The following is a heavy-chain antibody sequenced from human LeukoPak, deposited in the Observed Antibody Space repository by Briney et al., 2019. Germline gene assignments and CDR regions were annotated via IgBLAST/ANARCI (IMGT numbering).Heavy chain of an antibody. CDR2: IYWDDDK. J-gene: IGHJ4*02. CDR1: GFSLSTSGVG. CDR3: AHRLAAAGTMDY. Sequence: PGPTLVKPTQTLTLTCTFSGFSLSTSGVGVGWIRQPPGKALEWLALIYWDDDKRYSPSLKSRLTITKDTSKNQVVPTMTNMDPVDTATYYCAHRLAAAGTMDYWGQGTLVTVSS. V-gene: IGHV2-5*02. D-gene: IGHD6-13*01.